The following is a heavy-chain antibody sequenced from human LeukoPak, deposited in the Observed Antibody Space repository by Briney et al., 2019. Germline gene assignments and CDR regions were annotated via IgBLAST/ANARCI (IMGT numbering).Heavy chain of an antibody. Sequence: RPSETLSLTCTVSGGSINSYYWTWIRQPAGKGLEWIGRIYTSGSTNYNPSLKSRVTMSVDTSKNQFSLKLSSVTAADTAVYYCARGTTVAHFDYWGQGTLVTVSS. D-gene: IGHD4-23*01. V-gene: IGHV4-4*07. CDR1: GGSINSYY. CDR2: IYTSGST. J-gene: IGHJ4*02. CDR3: ARGTTVAHFDY.